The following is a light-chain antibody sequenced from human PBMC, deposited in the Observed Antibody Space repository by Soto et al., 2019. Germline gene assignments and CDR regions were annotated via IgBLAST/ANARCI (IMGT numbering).Light chain of an antibody. V-gene: IGKV1-5*01. CDR3: QQANTFPLT. CDR2: DAS. J-gene: IGKJ4*01. Sequence: EMEITQTPSTLSASVGDRGTITCRASLSISSGVAGYQQKPGKAPKLLIYDASSLERGVPSRFSGSGSGTEFTLTISSLPPDDFAPFYCQQANTFPLTVGGWPKV. CDR1: LSISSG.